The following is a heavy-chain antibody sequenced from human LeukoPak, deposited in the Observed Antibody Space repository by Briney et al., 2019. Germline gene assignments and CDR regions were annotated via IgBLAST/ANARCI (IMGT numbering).Heavy chain of an antibody. V-gene: IGHV4-4*07. Sequence: SETLSLTCTVSGGSISSYYWSWIRQPAGEGLEWIGRIYTSGSTNYNPSLKSRVTISVDTSKNQFSLKLSSVTAADTAVYYCARGAPVEVEWLLYSWFDPWGQGTLVTVSS. CDR1: GGSISSYY. D-gene: IGHD3-3*01. CDR2: IYTSGST. J-gene: IGHJ5*02. CDR3: ARGAPVEVEWLLYSWFDP.